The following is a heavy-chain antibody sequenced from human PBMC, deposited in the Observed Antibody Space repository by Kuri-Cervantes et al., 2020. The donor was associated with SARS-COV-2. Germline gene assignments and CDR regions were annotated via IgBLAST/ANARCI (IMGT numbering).Heavy chain of an antibody. V-gene: IGHV4-38-2*02. CDR3: ARDPGGGIAARPVIGWYFGL. CDR2: IYHSGST. J-gene: IGHJ2*01. Sequence: SETLSLTCTVSGYSISSGYYWGWIRQPPGKGLEWIGSIYHSGSTYYNPSLKSRVTISVDTSKNQFSLKLSSVTAADTAVYYCARDPGGGIAARPVIGWYFGLWGRGTLVTVSS. D-gene: IGHD6-6*01. CDR1: GYSISSGYY.